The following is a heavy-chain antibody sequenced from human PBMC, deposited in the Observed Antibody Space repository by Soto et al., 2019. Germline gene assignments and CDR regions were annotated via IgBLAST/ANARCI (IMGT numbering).Heavy chain of an antibody. Sequence: PLETLSLTCTVSGGSISSGGYYLSWIRQHPGKGLEWIGCIYYSGGTYYNPSLKSRVTISVDTSKNQFSLKLSSVTAADTAVYYCARTSRGSSGGWFDPWGQGTLVTVS. D-gene: IGHD1-26*01. V-gene: IGHV4-31*03. CDR2: IYYSGGT. J-gene: IGHJ5*02. CDR1: GGSISSGGYY. CDR3: ARTSRGSSGGWFDP.